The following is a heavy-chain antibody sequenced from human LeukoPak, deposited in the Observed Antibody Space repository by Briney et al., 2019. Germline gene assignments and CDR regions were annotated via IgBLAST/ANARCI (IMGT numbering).Heavy chain of an antibody. J-gene: IGHJ4*02. CDR2: ISGSGGST. Sequence: QSGGSLRLSCAASGFTFSSYAMGWVRQAPGKGLEWVSAISGSGGSTYYADSVKGRFTISRDNSKNTLYLQMNSLRAEDTAVYYCAKVVATIRWFDYWGQGTLVTVSS. V-gene: IGHV3-23*01. D-gene: IGHD5-24*01. CDR3: AKVVATIRWFDY. CDR1: GFTFSSYA.